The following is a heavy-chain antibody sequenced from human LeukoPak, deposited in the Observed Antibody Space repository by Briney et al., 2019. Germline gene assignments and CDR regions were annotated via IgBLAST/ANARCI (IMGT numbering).Heavy chain of an antibody. CDR2: INPSGGST. V-gene: IGHV1-46*01. J-gene: IGHJ4*02. CDR1: GYTFTSYY. Sequence: ASVKVSCKASGYTFTSYYMHWVRQAPGQGLEWMGIINPSGGSTSYAQKFQGRVTMTRDTSTSTAYMELRSLRSDDTAVYYCARVGISSGGFDYWGQGTLVTVSS. CDR3: ARVGISSGGFDY. D-gene: IGHD6-25*01.